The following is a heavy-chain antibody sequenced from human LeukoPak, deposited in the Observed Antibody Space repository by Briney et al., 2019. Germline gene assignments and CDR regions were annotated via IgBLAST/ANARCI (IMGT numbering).Heavy chain of an antibody. CDR2: IKQDGSKK. CDR1: GFTFSSYW. CDR3: ASQPAAADVDY. D-gene: IGHD2-2*01. Sequence: PGGSLRLSCAASGFTFSSYWMTWVRQAPGKGLEWVANIKQDGSKKSYVDSVKGRFTISRDNAKNSLYLQMNSLRADDTGTYYCASQPAAADVDYWGQGTLVTVSS. V-gene: IGHV3-7*03. J-gene: IGHJ4*02.